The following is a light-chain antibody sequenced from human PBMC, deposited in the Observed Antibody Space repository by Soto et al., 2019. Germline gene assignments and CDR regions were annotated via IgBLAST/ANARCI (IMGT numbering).Light chain of an antibody. Sequence: IQMTQSPSSLSASVGDKVAITFLASQSISSSLNWYQQKSGKAPNLLIYGVSRLQGGVPSRFSGSGSGTDFTLSISSLQPEDFATYYCQQSYTAPSITFGQGTRLENK. CDR3: QQSYTAPSIT. J-gene: IGKJ5*01. CDR1: QSISSS. V-gene: IGKV1-39*01. CDR2: GVS.